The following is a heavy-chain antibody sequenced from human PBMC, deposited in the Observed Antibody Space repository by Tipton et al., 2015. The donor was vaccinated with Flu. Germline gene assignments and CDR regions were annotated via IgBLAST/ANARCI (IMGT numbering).Heavy chain of an antibody. D-gene: IGHD5-18*01. CDR1: GYSISSGYY. V-gene: IGHV4-38-2*01. Sequence: GLVKPSETLSLTCAVSGYSISSGYYWGWIRQPPGKGLEWIGNIYRSGSTYYNPSLESRVTISVDTSKNQFSLKLSSVTAADTAVYFCARREYNYGWTFDHWGQGTLVTVSS. J-gene: IGHJ4*02. CDR3: ARREYNYGWTFDH. CDR2: IYRSGST.